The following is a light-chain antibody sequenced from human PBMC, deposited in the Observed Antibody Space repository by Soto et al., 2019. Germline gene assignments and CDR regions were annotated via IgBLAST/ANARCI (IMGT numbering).Light chain of an antibody. J-gene: IGLJ2*01. CDR1: SSNIGAGYD. CDR3: ESYDPSLSGSV. V-gene: IGLV1-40*01. CDR2: GNS. Sequence: QSVLTQPPSVSGAPGQRVTISCTGSSSNIGAGYDVHWYQQLPGTAPKVFIYGNSNRPSGVPDRFSGSKSGTSASLAITGLQAEDESDCYCESYDPSLSGSVFGGGTKLTVL.